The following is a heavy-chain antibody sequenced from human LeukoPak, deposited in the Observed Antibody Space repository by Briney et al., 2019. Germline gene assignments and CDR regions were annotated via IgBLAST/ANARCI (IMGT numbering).Heavy chain of an antibody. CDR1: GGSISSGSYY. V-gene: IGHV4-61*02. D-gene: IGHD5-12*01. Sequence: SETLSLTCTVSGGSISSGSYYWSWIRQPAGKGLEWIVRIYTSGSTNYNPSLKSRFTISVDTSKNQFSLKLSSVTAADTAVYYCARSSGYDSGWFDPWGQGTLVTVSS. CDR3: ARSSGYDSGWFDP. J-gene: IGHJ5*02. CDR2: IYTSGST.